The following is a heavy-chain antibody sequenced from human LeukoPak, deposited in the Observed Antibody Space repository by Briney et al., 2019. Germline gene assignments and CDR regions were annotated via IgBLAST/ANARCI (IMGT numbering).Heavy chain of an antibody. Sequence: PSETLSLTCTVSGGSISSYYWSWIRQPPGKGLEWIGEINHSGSTNYNPSLKSRVTISVDTSKNQFSLKLSSVTAADTAVYYCARGGPRGGNFDYWGQGTLVTVSS. CDR2: INHSGST. J-gene: IGHJ4*02. V-gene: IGHV4-34*01. CDR1: GGSISSYY. CDR3: ARGGPRGGNFDY. D-gene: IGHD2-15*01.